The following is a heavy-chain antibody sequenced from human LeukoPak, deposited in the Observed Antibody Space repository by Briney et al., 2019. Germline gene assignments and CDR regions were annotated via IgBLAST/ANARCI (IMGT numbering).Heavy chain of an antibody. D-gene: IGHD3-3*01. J-gene: IGHJ6*02. CDR1: GFTFSSYG. V-gene: IGHV3-33*01. Sequence: GRSLRLSCAASGFTFSSYGMHWVRQAPGKGLEGVAVIWYDGSNKYYADSVKGRFTISRDNSKNTLYLQMNSLRAEDTAVYYCARVKTGRFLEWSFWGVYYYYGMDVWGQGTTVTVSS. CDR3: ARVKTGRFLEWSFWGVYYYYGMDV. CDR2: IWYDGSNK.